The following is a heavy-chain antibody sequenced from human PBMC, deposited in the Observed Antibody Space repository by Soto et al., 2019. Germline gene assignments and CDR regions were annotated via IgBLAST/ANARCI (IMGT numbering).Heavy chain of an antibody. Sequence: GGSLRLSCAASGFTVSSNYMSWVRQAPGKGLEWVSVIYSGGSTYYADSVKGRFTISRDNSKNTLYLQMNSLRAEDTAVYYCARDPYYDSTGYYGMDVWGQGTTVTVSS. CDR2: IYSGGST. CDR1: GFTVSSNY. CDR3: ARDPYYDSTGYYGMDV. J-gene: IGHJ6*02. V-gene: IGHV3-66*01. D-gene: IGHD3-22*01.